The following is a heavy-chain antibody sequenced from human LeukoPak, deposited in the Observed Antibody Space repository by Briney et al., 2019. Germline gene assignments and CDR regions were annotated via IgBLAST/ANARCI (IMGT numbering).Heavy chain of an antibody. CDR3: ARGEVGASYYYYYMDV. J-gene: IGHJ6*03. Sequence: GASEKVSCKASGYTFTSYDINWVRQATGQGLEWMGWMNPNSGNTGYAQKFQGRVTMTRNTSISTAYMELSSLRSEDTAVYYCARGEVGASYYYYYMDVWGKGTTVTVSS. D-gene: IGHD1-26*01. V-gene: IGHV1-8*01. CDR1: GYTFTSYD. CDR2: MNPNSGNT.